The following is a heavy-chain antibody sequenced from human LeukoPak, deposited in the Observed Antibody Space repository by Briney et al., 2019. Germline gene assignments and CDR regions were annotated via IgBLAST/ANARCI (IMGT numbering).Heavy chain of an antibody. CDR2: IRSKANNYAT. CDR3: ARWRFGPYWYFDL. J-gene: IGHJ2*01. CDR1: GFTLSESA. D-gene: IGHD3-10*01. V-gene: IGHV3-73*01. Sequence: GGSLKLSCAASGFTLSESAIHWVRQASGKGLEWVGRIRSKANNYATAYAASVKGRFTISRDDSKKTTYLQMNSLKTEDSAVYYCARWRFGPYWYFDLWGRGTLVTVSS.